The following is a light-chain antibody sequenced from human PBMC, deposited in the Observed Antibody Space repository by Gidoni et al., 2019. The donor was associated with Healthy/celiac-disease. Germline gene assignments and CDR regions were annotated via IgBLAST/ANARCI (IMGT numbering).Light chain of an antibody. J-gene: IGLJ2*01. Sequence: QSALTQPASVSGSPGPSITISCTGTSSDVGGYNYVSWHQQHPGKAPKLMIYEVSNRPSGVSTRFSGSESGNTASLTISGLQAEDEADYYCSSYTSSSTPRVFGGGTKLTVL. CDR1: SSDVGGYNY. CDR3: SSYTSSSTPRV. V-gene: IGLV2-14*01. CDR2: EVS.